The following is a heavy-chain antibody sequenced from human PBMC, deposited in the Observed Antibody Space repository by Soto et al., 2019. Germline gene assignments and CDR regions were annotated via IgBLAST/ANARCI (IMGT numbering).Heavy chain of an antibody. V-gene: IGHV1-8*01. CDR2: MNPDSGNT. D-gene: IGHD3-10*01. CDR3: ARGNYYYGSGTYLLFDY. J-gene: IGHJ4*02. Sequence: GASVKVSCKASGYNFTNYDINSARQATGQGLEWMGWMNPDSGNTGYAQKFQGRVTMTRSTSINTAYMELSSLRSEDTAVYYCARGNYYYGSGTYLLFDYWGQGTLVTVSS. CDR1: GYNFTNYD.